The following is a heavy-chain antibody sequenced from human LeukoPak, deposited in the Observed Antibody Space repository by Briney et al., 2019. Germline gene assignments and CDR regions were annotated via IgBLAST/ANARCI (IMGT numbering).Heavy chain of an antibody. CDR1: GFTFSSYA. CDR3: TRGRGYSGYDLDYFDY. D-gene: IGHD5-12*01. J-gene: IGHJ4*02. V-gene: IGHV3-49*04. CDR2: IRSKAYGGTT. Sequence: GGSLRLSCAASGFTFSSYAMSWVRQAPGKGLEWVGFIRSKAYGGTTEYAASVKGRFTISRDDSKSNAYLQMNSLKTEDTAVYYCTRGRGYSGYDLDYFDYWGQGTLVTVSS.